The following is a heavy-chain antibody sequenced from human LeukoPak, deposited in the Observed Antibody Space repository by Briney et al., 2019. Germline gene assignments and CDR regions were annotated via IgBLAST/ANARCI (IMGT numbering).Heavy chain of an antibody. CDR2: INHSGST. CDR1: GGSFSGYY. D-gene: IGHD6-6*01. J-gene: IGHJ4*02. V-gene: IGHV4-34*01. CDR3: ARTSIAAHRRYFDY. Sequence: SETLSLTCAVYGGSFSGYYWSWIRQPPGKGLEWIGEINHSGSTNYNPSLKSRVTISVDTSKNQFSLKLSSVTAADTAVYYCARTSIAAHRRYFDYWGQGTLVTVSS.